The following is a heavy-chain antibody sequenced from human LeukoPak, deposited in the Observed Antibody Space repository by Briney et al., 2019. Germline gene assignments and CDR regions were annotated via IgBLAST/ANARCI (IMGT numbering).Heavy chain of an antibody. CDR3: ARQQIAAAGLPFDY. CDR2: IYYSGST. J-gene: IGHJ4*02. Sequence: KASETPSLTCTVSGGSISSSSYYWGWIRQPPGKGLEWIGSIYYSGSTYYNPSLKSRVTISVDTSKNQFSLKLSSVTAADTAVYYCARQQIAAAGLPFDYWGQGTLVTVSS. D-gene: IGHD6-13*01. V-gene: IGHV4-39*01. CDR1: GGSISSSSYY.